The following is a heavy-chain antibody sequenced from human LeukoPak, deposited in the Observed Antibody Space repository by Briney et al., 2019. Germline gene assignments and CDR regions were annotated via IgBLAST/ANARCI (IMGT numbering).Heavy chain of an antibody. CDR1: GLTFSLYS. J-gene: IGHJ3*02. D-gene: IGHD7-27*01. CDR3: VTELGIGGFDI. V-gene: IGHV3-64D*06. Sequence: GGSLRLSCSASGLTFSLYSMHWVRQAPGKGLEYVSGISTNGGSTYYADSVKGRFTISRDNSKNTLYLQMSTLRAEGTAVYYCVTELGIGGFDIWGQGTMVTVSS. CDR2: ISTNGGST.